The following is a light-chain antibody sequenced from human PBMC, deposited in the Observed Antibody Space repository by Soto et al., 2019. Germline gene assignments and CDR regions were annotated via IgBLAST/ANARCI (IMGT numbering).Light chain of an antibody. Sequence: DIVMTQSPATLSVSPGERITLSCRASHSVSSSLAWYQQKPGQAPRLLIYGSSTRATGIPARFSGSGSGTEFTLTISSLQSEDFAVYYCQQYDIWPQFTFGQGTELEIK. CDR3: QQYDIWPQFT. CDR1: HSVSSS. CDR2: GSS. J-gene: IGKJ2*01. V-gene: IGKV3-15*01.